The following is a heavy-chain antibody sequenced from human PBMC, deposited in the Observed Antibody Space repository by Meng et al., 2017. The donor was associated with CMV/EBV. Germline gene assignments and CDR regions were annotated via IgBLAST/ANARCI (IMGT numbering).Heavy chain of an antibody. D-gene: IGHD2-2*02. CDR1: SSSSYY. Sequence: SSSSYYWGWIRQPPGKGLEWIGSIYYSGSTYYNPSLKSRVTISVDTSKNQFSLKLSSVTAADTAVYYCARDGCSSTSCYRVDWFDPWGQGTLVTVSS. CDR3: ARDGCSSTSCYRVDWFDP. J-gene: IGHJ5*02. CDR2: IYYSGST. V-gene: IGHV4-39*07.